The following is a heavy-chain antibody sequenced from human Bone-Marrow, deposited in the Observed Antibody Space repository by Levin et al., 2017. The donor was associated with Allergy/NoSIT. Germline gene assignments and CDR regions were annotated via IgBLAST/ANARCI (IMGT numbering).Heavy chain of an antibody. CDR1: GFTVSNNY. CDR3: ARLESRVGAAF. V-gene: IGHV3-53*01. J-gene: IGHJ4*02. Sequence: GESLKISCAVSGFTVSNNYMSWVRQAPGKGLEWVSVIYSGGGIDYADSVKGRFTISRDNSENTVYLQMDNLRAEDTAVYYCARLESRVGAAFWGQGTLVTVSS. D-gene: IGHD4/OR15-4a*01. CDR2: IYSGGGI.